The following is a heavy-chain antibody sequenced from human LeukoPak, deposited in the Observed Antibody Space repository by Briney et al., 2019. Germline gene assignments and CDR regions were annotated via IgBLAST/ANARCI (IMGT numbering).Heavy chain of an antibody. J-gene: IGHJ4*02. CDR3: ASRYSTYLDF. D-gene: IGHD2-15*01. CDR2: ISGSSAST. CDR1: GFSFSTYG. V-gene: IGHV3-23*01. Sequence: GGSLRLSCAASGFSFSTYGMSWVRQAPGKGLEWDSAISGSSASTYYADSVRGRFTISRDNSKNTLYLQMNSLRAEDTAIYYCASRYSTYLDFWGQGTLVTVSS.